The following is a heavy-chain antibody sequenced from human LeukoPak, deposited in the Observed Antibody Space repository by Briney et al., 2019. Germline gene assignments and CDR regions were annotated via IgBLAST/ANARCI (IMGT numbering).Heavy chain of an antibody. Sequence: PGGSLGLSCAASGFTFSRYSINWVRQAPGRGLEWVSYIDSTSSPIYYTHSVKGRFTASRDNAKNSLYLQMNSLRAEDTAVYYCTRQGVFGEVDYWGQGILVTVSS. V-gene: IGHV3-48*01. CDR1: GFTFSRYS. CDR3: TRQGVFGEVDY. J-gene: IGHJ4*02. D-gene: IGHD3-10*02. CDR2: IDSTSSPI.